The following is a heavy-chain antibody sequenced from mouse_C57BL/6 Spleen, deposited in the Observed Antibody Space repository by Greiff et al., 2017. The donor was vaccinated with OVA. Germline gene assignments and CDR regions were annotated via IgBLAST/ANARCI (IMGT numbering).Heavy chain of an antibody. J-gene: IGHJ4*01. CDR2: ISSGSSTI. CDR3: ANYYGSLYYAMDY. D-gene: IGHD1-1*01. Sequence: EVMLVESGGGLVKPGGSLKLSCAASGFTFSDYGMHWVRQAPEKGLEWVAYISSGSSTIYYADTVKGRFTISRDNAKNTLFLQMTSLRSEDTAMYYCANYYGSLYYAMDYWGQGTSVTVSS. CDR1: GFTFSDYG. V-gene: IGHV5-17*01.